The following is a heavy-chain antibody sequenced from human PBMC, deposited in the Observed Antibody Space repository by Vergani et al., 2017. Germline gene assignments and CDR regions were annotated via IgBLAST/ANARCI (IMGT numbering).Heavy chain of an antibody. V-gene: IGHV3-23*01. D-gene: IGHD2/OR15-2a*01. J-gene: IGHJ4*01. Sequence: EVHLLESGGGLVQSGGSLRLSCAASGFTFSNSAVSWVRQAPGGGLAWVSSISGPGLSTYYADSVEGRFSISRDNSKNTVFLPMHRLRAEDTAIYYCVKERIDLGSYFFDSWGNGILVTVSS. CDR1: GFTFSNSA. CDR2: ISGPGLST. CDR3: VKERIDLGSYFFDS.